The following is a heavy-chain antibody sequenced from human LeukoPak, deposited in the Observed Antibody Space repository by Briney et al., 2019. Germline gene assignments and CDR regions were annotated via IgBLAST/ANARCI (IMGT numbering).Heavy chain of an antibody. Sequence: GGSLRLSCAASGFPFSKYSMLWVRQAPGKGLESVSRINTDGTVTTYADSVKGRFTVSRDNADNTMFLQMNSVRDEGTAVYYCATKQWLAPPPDSWGQGTPVTVSS. J-gene: IGHJ5*01. CDR3: ATKQWLAPPPDS. D-gene: IGHD6-19*01. CDR2: INTDGTVT. V-gene: IGHV3-74*01. CDR1: GFPFSKYS.